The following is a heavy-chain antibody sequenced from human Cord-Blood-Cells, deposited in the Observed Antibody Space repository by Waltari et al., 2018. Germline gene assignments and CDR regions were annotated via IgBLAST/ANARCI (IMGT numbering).Heavy chain of an antibody. CDR1: GGSFRGYY. CDR2: INHSGST. D-gene: IGHD3-3*01. V-gene: IGHV4-34*01. J-gene: IGHJ5*02. Sequence: QVQLQQWGAGLLKPSETLSLTCAVYGGSFRGYYWSWIRQPPGKGREWIGEINHSGSTNYNPSLKSRVTISVDTSKNQFSLKLSSVTAADTAVYYCARGAKYYDFWSGYYSNWFDPWGQGTLVTVSS. CDR3: ARGAKYYDFWSGYYSNWFDP.